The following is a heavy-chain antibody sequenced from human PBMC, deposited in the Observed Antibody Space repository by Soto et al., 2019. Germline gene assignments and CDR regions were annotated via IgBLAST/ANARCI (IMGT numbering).Heavy chain of an antibody. D-gene: IGHD3-10*01. J-gene: IGHJ4*02. Sequence: QVQLVQSGAEVKKPGASVKVSCKASGYSFTSHGITWVRQAPGQGLEWMGWISGYNGNTKYAENFQGRVTITTDTPTSTVYMEMRSLRSDDTAVYYCARDLDGSGTYSLYWGQGTLVTVSS. V-gene: IGHV1-18*04. CDR3: ARDLDGSGTYSLY. CDR2: ISGYNGNT. CDR1: GYSFTSHG.